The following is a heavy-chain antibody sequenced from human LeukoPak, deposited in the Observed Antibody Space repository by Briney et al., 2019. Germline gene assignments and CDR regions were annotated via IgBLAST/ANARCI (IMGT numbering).Heavy chain of an antibody. CDR1: GYTFTDYY. J-gene: IGHJ4*02. D-gene: IGHD4-11*01. CDR2: INPNSGST. CDR3: ARGSYSNYVEDY. Sequence: ASVKVSCKASGYTFTDYYILWVRQAPGQGPEWMGWINPNSGSTNYAQNFKGRVTMTRDTSISTAYMELSRLRSDDTAVYYCARGSYSNYVEDYWGQGTLVTVSS. V-gene: IGHV1-2*02.